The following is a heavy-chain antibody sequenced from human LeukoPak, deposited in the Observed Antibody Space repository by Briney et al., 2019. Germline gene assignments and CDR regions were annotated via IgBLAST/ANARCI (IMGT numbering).Heavy chain of an antibody. Sequence: GGSLRLSCAASGFTFSSYGMSWVRQAPGKGLEWVSAISGSGGSTYYADSVKGRFTISRDNSKNTLYLQMNSLRAEDTAVYYCARTITMFCLDYWGQGTLVTVSS. CDR3: ARTITMFCLDY. D-gene: IGHD3-9*01. CDR2: ISGSGGST. V-gene: IGHV3-23*01. J-gene: IGHJ4*02. CDR1: GFTFSSYG.